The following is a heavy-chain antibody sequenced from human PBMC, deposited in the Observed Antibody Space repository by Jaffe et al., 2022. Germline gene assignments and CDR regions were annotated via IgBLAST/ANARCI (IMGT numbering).Heavy chain of an antibody. Sequence: EVQLVESGGGVVRPGGSLRLSCAASGFTFDDYGMSWVRQAPGKGLEWVSGINWNGGSTGYADSVKGRFTISRDNAKNSLYLQMNSLRAEDTALYHCARFKDLGYSSSWYLAGTFDYWGQGTLVTVSS. CDR3: ARFKDLGYSSSWYLAGTFDY. CDR1: GFTFDDYG. CDR2: INWNGGST. V-gene: IGHV3-20*01. D-gene: IGHD6-13*01. J-gene: IGHJ4*02.